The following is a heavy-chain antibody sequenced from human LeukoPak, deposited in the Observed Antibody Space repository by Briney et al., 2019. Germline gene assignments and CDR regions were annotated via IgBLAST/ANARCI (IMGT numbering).Heavy chain of an antibody. CDR1: GFTFSSYA. D-gene: IGHD1-1*01. CDR3: AKAGVHLLYYYGMDV. V-gene: IGHV3-23*01. CDR2: ISGSGGST. J-gene: IGHJ6*02. Sequence: HPGGSLRLSCAASGFTFSSYAMSWVRQAPGKGLEWVSAISGSGGSTYYADSVKGRFTISRDNSKNTLYLQMNSLRAEDTAVHYCAKAGVHLLYYYGMDVWGQGTTVTVSS.